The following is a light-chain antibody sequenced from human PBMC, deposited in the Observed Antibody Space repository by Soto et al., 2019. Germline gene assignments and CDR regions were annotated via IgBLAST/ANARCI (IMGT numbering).Light chain of an antibody. CDR3: HQYDNLPLT. CDR1: QDISNY. J-gene: IGKJ4*01. CDR2: EAY. Sequence: DIQMTQSPSSLTASVGDRVTITCRASQDISNYLSWYQQKPGKAPKLLIYEAYNLEAGVPSRFSGSGSRTDFTFTISSLQPEDIATYYCHQYDNLPLTFGGGTKVEIK. V-gene: IGKV1-33*01.